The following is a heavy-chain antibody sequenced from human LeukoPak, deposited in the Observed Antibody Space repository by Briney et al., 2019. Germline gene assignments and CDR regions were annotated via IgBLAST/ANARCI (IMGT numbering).Heavy chain of an antibody. CDR3: ARAFPYCTNGVCYVRFYYFDY. J-gene: IGHJ4*02. D-gene: IGHD2-8*01. CDR1: GYSFTSYW. Sequence: GESLKISCKGSGYSFTSYWIGWVRQMPGKGLEWMGIIYPGDSDTRYSPSFQGQVTISADKSISTAYLQWSSLKASDTAVYYCARAFPYCTNGVCYVRFYYFDYWGQGTLVTVSS. V-gene: IGHV5-51*01. CDR2: IYPGDSDT.